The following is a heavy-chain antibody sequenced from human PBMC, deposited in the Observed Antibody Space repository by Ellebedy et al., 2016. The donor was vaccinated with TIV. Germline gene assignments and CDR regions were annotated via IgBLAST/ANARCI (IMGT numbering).Heavy chain of an antibody. J-gene: IGHJ4*02. D-gene: IGHD3-9*01. V-gene: IGHV3-74*01. CDR1: GFTVSGYW. CDR3: ARESFRYFDWDL. Sequence: GESLKISCAASGFTVSGYWMHWVRQAPGEGLVWLSRINTDGSSKSYAGLVEGRFTTSSDNAKNTVYLQIDRLRAEDTAVYFCARESFRYFDWDLWGQGTPVTVAS. CDR2: INTDGSSK.